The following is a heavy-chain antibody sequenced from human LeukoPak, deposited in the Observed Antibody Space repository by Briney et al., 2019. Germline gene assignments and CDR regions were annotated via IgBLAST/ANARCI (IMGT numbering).Heavy chain of an antibody. CDR1: GGSISSSNW. CDR2: IYHSGST. Sequence: SSETLSLTCAVSGGSISSSNWWSWVRQPPGKGLEWIGEIYHSGSTNYNPSLKSRVTISVDKSKNQFSLKLSSVTAADTAVYYCARVDCSSTSCYFRYWGQGTLVTVSS. J-gene: IGHJ4*02. CDR3: ARVDCSSTSCYFRY. D-gene: IGHD2-2*01. V-gene: IGHV4-4*02.